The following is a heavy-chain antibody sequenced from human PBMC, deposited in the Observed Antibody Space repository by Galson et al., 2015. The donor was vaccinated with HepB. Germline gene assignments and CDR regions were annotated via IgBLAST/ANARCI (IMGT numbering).Heavy chain of an antibody. CDR2: IYYSVTT. CDR1: GGSISSSSSY. J-gene: IGHJ4*02. V-gene: IGHV4-39*07. Sequence: CTVSGGSISSSSSYWGWIRQPPGKRLEWIGSIYYSVTTNYNPSLKSRVTISVDRSKNQLSLKLSSVTAADTAVYYCATIAVAGTDFENSWGQGTLVTVSS. D-gene: IGHD6-19*01. CDR3: ATIAVAGTDFENS.